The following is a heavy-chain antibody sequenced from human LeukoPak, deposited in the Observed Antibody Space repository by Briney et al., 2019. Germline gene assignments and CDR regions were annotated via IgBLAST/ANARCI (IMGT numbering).Heavy chain of an antibody. J-gene: IGHJ6*03. Sequence: SETLSLTCAVYGGSFSNYYWSWIRQPPGKGLEWIGEINDSGRTNYNPSLTSRVTVSVDTSKNQFSLRLTSVTATDTAVYYCARRWNYGRNYYIDVWGKGATVSVSS. CDR3: ARRWNYGRNYYIDV. V-gene: IGHV4-34*01. CDR2: INDSGRT. D-gene: IGHD1-7*01. CDR1: GGSFSNYY.